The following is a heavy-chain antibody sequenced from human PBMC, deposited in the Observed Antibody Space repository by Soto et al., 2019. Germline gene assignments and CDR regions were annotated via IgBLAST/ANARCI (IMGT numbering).Heavy chain of an antibody. CDR1: GFTFSSYG. CDR3: AKVPYSSGYYQRGY. CDR2: ISYDGSNK. V-gene: IGHV3-30*18. D-gene: IGHD3-22*01. Sequence: QVQLVESGGGVVQPGRSLRLSCAASGFTFSSYGMHWVRQAPGKGLEWVAVISYDGSNKYYADSVKGRFTISRDNSKNTLYLQMNSLRAEDTAVYYCAKVPYSSGYYQRGYWGQGTLVTVSS. J-gene: IGHJ4*02.